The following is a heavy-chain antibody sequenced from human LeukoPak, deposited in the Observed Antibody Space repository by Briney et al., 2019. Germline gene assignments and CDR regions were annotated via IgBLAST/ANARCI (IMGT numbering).Heavy chain of an antibody. J-gene: IGHJ6*02. CDR1: GFTFSSYS. Sequence: PGGSLRLSCAASGFTFSSYSMNWVRQAPGKGLEWVSSISSSSSYIYYADSVKGRFTISRDNAKNSLYLQMNSLRAEDTAVYYCAPYCSSTSCYIHGMDVWGQGTTVTVSS. CDR3: APYCSSTSCYIHGMDV. V-gene: IGHV3-21*01. D-gene: IGHD2-2*02. CDR2: ISSSSSYI.